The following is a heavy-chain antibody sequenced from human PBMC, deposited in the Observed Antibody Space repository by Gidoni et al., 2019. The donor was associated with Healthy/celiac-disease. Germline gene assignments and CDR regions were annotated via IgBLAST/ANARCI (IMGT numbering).Heavy chain of an antibody. V-gene: IGHV1-46*03. Sequence: WMGIINPSGGSTSYAQKFQGRVTMTRDTSTSTVYMELSSLRSEDTAVYYCARDLGQLDFDYWGQGTLVTVSS. CDR3: ARDLGQLDFDY. J-gene: IGHJ4*02. D-gene: IGHD1-1*01. CDR2: INPSGGST.